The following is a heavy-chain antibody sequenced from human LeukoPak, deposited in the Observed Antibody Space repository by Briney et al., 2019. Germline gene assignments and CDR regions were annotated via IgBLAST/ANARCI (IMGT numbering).Heavy chain of an antibody. CDR2: IYTSGST. CDR3: ARIQEYGVRGVIIKGNWFDP. Sequence: SETLSLTCTVSGGSISSYYWSWIRQPAGKGLEWIGRIYTSGSTNYNPSLKSRVTMSVDTSKNQFSLKLSSVTAADTAVYYCARIQEYGVRGVIIKGNWFDPWGQGTLVTVSS. D-gene: IGHD3-10*01. V-gene: IGHV4-4*07. J-gene: IGHJ5*02. CDR1: GGSISSYY.